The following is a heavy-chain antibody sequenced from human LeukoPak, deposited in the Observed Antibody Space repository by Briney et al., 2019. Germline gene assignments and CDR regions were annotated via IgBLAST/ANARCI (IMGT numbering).Heavy chain of an antibody. D-gene: IGHD6-13*01. Sequence: ASVKVSCKASGYTFTTYGISWLRPAPGQGLEWMGWISAYNGNTNYAQKLQGRVTMTTDTSTSTAYMELRSLRSDDTAVYYCARGAPGYSSSWYLDYWGQGTLVTVSS. V-gene: IGHV1-18*01. CDR1: GYTFTTYG. CDR3: ARGAPGYSSSWYLDY. CDR2: ISAYNGNT. J-gene: IGHJ4*02.